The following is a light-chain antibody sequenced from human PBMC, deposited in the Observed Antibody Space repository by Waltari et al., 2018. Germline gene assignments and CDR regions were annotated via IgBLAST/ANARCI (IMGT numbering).Light chain of an antibody. CDR3: QKYDRVPAT. Sequence: EIVLTQSPGTLSLSPGERGTLSCRASQSVSGFLAWYQQKPGQAPRRLIYGASTRATGIPDRFSGRGSGTDFSLTISRLEPEDFAVYYCQKYDRVPATFGQGTKVEIK. J-gene: IGKJ1*01. V-gene: IGKV3-20*01. CDR2: GAS. CDR1: QSVSGF.